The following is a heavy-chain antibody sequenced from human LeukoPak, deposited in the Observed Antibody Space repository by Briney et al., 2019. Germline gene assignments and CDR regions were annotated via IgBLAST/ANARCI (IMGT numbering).Heavy chain of an antibody. Sequence: SVKVSCKASGGTFSSYAISWVRQAPGQGLEWMGGIIPIFGTANYAQKFQGRATMTTDTSTSTAYMELRSLSSDDTAVYYCGRGPKAGGPHHDMDVWGRGTTVTVSS. CDR2: IIPIFGTA. CDR3: GRGPKAGGPHHDMDV. D-gene: IGHD2-15*01. V-gene: IGHV1-69*05. CDR1: GGTFSSYA. J-gene: IGHJ6*02.